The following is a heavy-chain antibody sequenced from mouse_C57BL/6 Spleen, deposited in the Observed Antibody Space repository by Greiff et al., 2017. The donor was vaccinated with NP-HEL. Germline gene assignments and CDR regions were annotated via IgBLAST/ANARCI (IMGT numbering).Heavy chain of an antibody. Sequence: EVKLMESGGGLVKPGGSLKLSCAASGFTFSSYAMSWVRQTPGKRLEWVATISDGGSYTYYPDNVKGRFTISRDNAKNNLYLQMSHLKSEDTAMYYCARRGIDYGAWFAYWGQGTLVTVSA. V-gene: IGHV5-4*03. J-gene: IGHJ3*01. CDR2: ISDGGSYT. D-gene: IGHD1-1*01. CDR1: GFTFSSYA. CDR3: ARRGIDYGAWFAY.